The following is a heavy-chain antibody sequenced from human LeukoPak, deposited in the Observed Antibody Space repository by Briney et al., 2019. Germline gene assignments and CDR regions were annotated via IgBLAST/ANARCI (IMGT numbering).Heavy chain of an antibody. CDR2: ISPSADNI. CDR1: GFTFSDRY. V-gene: IGHV3-11*04. CDR3: VTESGWLFDY. Sequence: PGGSLRLSCVAAGFTFSDRYMSWIRQAPGKGMEWVAYISPSADNIHYADSVKGRFTISRDNARNSLFLQMNGLKAEDTAVYYCVTESGWLFDYWGQGTLSPSRQ. J-gene: IGHJ4*02. D-gene: IGHD5-12*01.